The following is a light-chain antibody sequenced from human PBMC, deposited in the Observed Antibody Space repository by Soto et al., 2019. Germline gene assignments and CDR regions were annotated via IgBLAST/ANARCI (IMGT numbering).Light chain of an antibody. CDR1: QYISNW. J-gene: IGKJ4*01. Sequence: DIQMTQSPSALSASVGDRVIITCRASQYISNWVAWYQQKPGKAPKLLISDASTLESGVPSRFTGSSSGTEFTLTISSLQPDEFATYYCQQYNSFSGTFGGGTKVEIK. CDR3: QQYNSFSGT. CDR2: DAS. V-gene: IGKV1-5*01.